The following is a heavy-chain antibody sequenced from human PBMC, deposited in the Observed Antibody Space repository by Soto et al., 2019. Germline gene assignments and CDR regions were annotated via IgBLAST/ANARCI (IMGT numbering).Heavy chain of an antibody. D-gene: IGHD2-2*01. CDR3: ARGPLNIVVVPAYPFDY. CDR2: INHSGST. V-gene: IGHV4-34*01. J-gene: IGHJ4*02. Sequence: PSETLSLTCAVYGGSFSGYYWSWIRQPPGKGLEWIGEINHSGSTNYNPSLKSRVTISVDTSKNQFSLKLSSVTAADTAVYYCARGPLNIVVVPAYPFDYWGQGTLVTVSS. CDR1: GGSFSGYY.